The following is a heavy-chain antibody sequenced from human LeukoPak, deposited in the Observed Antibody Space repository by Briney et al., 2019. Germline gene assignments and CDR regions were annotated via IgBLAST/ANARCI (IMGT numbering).Heavy chain of an antibody. Sequence: GGSLRLSCAASGFTFSRFAMSWVRQAPGKGLEWVSSISGSGASTYYADSVKGRFTISRDNAKNSLYLQMNSLRAEDTAVYYCAREIQGVGALNYWGQGTLVTVSS. CDR3: AREIQGVGALNY. CDR1: GFTFSRFA. J-gene: IGHJ4*02. CDR2: ISGSGAST. V-gene: IGHV3-23*01. D-gene: IGHD1-26*01.